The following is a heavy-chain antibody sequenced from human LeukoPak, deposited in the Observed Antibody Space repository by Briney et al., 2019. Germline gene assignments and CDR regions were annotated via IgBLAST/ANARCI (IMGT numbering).Heavy chain of an antibody. CDR1: GFTFSDYY. CDR2: ISSSSSYT. CDR3: ARFQGGAVAGIDY. V-gene: IGHV3-11*06. D-gene: IGHD6-19*01. J-gene: IGHJ4*02. Sequence: GGSLRLSCAASGFTFSDYYMSWIRQAPGKGLEWVSYISSSSSYTNYADSVKGRFTISRDNAKNSLYLQMNSLRAEDTAVYYCARFQGGAVAGIDYWGQATLVTVSS.